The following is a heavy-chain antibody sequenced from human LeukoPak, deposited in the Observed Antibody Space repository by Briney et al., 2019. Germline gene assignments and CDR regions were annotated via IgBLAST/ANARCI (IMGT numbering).Heavy chain of an antibody. CDR3: ATIYDILTGYYKQDAFDI. CDR1: VYTFTSYG. J-gene: IGHJ3*02. D-gene: IGHD3-9*01. Sequence: ASVKVSCKASVYTFTSYGISWVRQAPGQGLAWMGRISAYNGNTNYAQKLQGRVTMTTDTSTSTAYTELRSLRSDDTAVYYCATIYDILTGYYKQDAFDIWGQGTMVTVSS. V-gene: IGHV1-18*01. CDR2: ISAYNGNT.